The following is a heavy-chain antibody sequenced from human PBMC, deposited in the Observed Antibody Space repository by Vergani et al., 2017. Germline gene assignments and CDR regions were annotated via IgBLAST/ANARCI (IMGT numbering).Heavy chain of an antibody. CDR1: GYSFTSYW. D-gene: IGHD6-13*01. J-gene: IGHJ4*02. CDR2: IYPGDSDT. CDR3: ARPRGWQQLVDYFDY. Sequence: EVQLVQSGAEVKKPGESLKISCTGSGYSFTSYWIGWVRQMPGKGLEWMGIIYPGDSDTRYSPPFQGQVTISADKSISTAYLQWSSLKASDTAMYYCARPRGWQQLVDYFDYWGQGTLVTVSS. V-gene: IGHV5-51*01.